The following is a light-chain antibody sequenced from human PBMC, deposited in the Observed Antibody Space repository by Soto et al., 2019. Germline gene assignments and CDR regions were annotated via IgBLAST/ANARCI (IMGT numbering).Light chain of an antibody. CDR1: SSDVGGYNY. CDR2: DVS. V-gene: IGLV2-14*03. J-gene: IGLJ7*01. Sequence: QSVLTQPASVSGSPGQSITISCTGTSSDVGGYNYVSWYQQHPGKAPKLLIYDVSDRPSGVSIRFSGSKSGNTASLTISGLQAEDEADYYCGSYTTSSTLVFGTGTQLTVL. CDR3: GSYTTSSTLV.